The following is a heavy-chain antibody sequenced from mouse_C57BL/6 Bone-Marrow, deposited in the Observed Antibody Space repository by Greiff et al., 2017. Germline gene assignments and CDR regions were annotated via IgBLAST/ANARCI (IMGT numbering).Heavy chain of an antibody. D-gene: IGHD2-2*01. Sequence: EVQLVESGGGLVKPGGSLKLSCAASGFTFSDYGMHWVRQAPEKGLEWVAYISSGSSTIYYAVKVKGRFTISRDTAKNTLFLQMTSLRSEDTAMYYCARGDYGYGGAWFAYWGQGTLVTVSA. CDR2: ISSGSSTI. CDR3: ARGDYGYGGAWFAY. V-gene: IGHV5-17*01. CDR1: GFTFSDYG. J-gene: IGHJ3*01.